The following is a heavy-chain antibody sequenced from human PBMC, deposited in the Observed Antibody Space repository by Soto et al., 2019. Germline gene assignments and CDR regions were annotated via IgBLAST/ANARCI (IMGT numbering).Heavy chain of an antibody. CDR2: IYYSGST. CDR3: ARGGGVGRYCSGGSCYYFDY. D-gene: IGHD2-15*01. Sequence: SETLSLTCTVSGVSISSYYWSWIRQPPGKGLEWIGYIYYSGSTNYNPSLKSRVTISVDTSKNQFSLKLSSVTAADTAVYYCARGGGVGRYCSGGSCYYFDYWGQGTLVT. J-gene: IGHJ4*02. CDR1: GVSISSYY. V-gene: IGHV4-59*01.